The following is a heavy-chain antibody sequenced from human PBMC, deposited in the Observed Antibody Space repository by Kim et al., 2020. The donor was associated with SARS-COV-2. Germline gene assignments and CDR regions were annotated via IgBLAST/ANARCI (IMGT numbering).Heavy chain of an antibody. J-gene: IGHJ6*02. CDR1: GFKFDDYA. D-gene: IGHD5-18*01. CDR3: AKARGYSFLYCMDV. V-gene: IGHV3-9*01. CDR2: ISWNSGNI. Sequence: GGSLRLSCAASGFKFDDYAMHWVRQAPGKGLEWVSGISWNSGNICYADSVKGRFTISRDNARNSLYLKMNSLRAEDTALYYCAKARGYSFLYCMDVWG.